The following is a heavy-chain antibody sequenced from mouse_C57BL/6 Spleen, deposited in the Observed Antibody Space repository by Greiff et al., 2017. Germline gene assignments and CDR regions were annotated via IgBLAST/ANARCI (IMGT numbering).Heavy chain of an antibody. CDR2: INPDNGGT. CDR3: ARSLYYYGSGNLDY. CDR1: GYTFTDYY. D-gene: IGHD1-1*01. V-gene: IGHV1-26*01. J-gene: IGHJ2*01. Sequence: VQLQQSGPELVKPGASVKISCKASGYTFTDYYMNWVKQSHGKGLEWIGDINPDNGGTSYNQKFKGKATLTVDKASSTAYMELRSLTSEDSAVYYCARSLYYYGSGNLDYGGQGTTLTVSS.